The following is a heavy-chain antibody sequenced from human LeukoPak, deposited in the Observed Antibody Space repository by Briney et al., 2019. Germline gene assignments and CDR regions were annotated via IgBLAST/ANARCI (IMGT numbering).Heavy chain of an antibody. CDR1: GFTFSSYA. CDR2: ISGSGGST. CDR3: AKENTAGKAFDI. D-gene: IGHD1-1*01. J-gene: IGHJ3*02. Sequence: GGSLRLSCAASGFTFSSYAMRWVRQAPGKGLEWVSAISGSGGSTFYADSVKGRFTISRDNSKNTLYLQMNSLRAEDTAVYYCAKENTAGKAFDIWGQGTMVTVSS. V-gene: IGHV3-23*01.